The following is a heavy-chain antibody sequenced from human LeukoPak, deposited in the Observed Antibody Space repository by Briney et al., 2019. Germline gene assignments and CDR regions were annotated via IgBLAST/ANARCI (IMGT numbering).Heavy chain of an antibody. CDR2: IYTSGST. V-gene: IGHV4-4*09. J-gene: IGHJ5*01. Sequence: PSETLSLTCTVSGGSISDYYWSWVRQPPGKGLEWLGYIYTSGSTNYNPSLKSRVTISAGTSKNQFSLKLTSVTAADTAVYYCARPRSPTSSSFFDSWGQGTLVSVSS. CDR3: ARPRSPTSSSFFDS. CDR1: GGSISDYY. D-gene: IGHD6-6*01.